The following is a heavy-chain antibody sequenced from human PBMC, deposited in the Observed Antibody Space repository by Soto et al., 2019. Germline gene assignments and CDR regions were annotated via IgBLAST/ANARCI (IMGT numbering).Heavy chain of an antibody. D-gene: IGHD1-26*01. V-gene: IGHV3-15*01. J-gene: IGHJ2*01. Sequence: VGSLRLSCASSVFTFSNAWMSCVRHSPGKWLEWVGRIKSKTDGGTTDYAAPVKGRFTISRDDSKSTLYLQMNSLKTEDTAVYYCTTGSYSRSYQRHWYFDLWGRGTLVTGSS. CDR1: VFTFSNAW. CDR2: IKSKTDGGTT. CDR3: TTGSYSRSYQRHWYFDL.